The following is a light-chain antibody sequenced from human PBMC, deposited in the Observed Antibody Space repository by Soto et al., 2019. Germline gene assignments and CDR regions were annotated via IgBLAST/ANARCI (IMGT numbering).Light chain of an antibody. CDR2: GNI. CDR3: QSYDSTLSARYV. Sequence: QSFLRPHTSLSGAPGQRVTISCTGSSSNIGAGYDVHWYQQRPGTAPKLLIFGNINRPSGVPDRFSGSKSGTSASLAITGLQAEDEGDYYCQSYDSTLSARYVFGTGTKVTVL. J-gene: IGLJ1*01. CDR1: SSNIGAGYD. V-gene: IGLV1-40*01.